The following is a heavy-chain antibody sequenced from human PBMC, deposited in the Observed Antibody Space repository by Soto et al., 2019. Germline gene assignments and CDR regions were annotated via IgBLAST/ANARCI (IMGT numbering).Heavy chain of an antibody. J-gene: IGHJ4*02. CDR1: GGSISSSNW. Sequence: SETLSLTCAVSGGSISSSNWWSWVRQPPGKGLEWIGEIYHSGSTNYNPSLKSRVTISVDKSKNQFSLKLSSVTAADTAVYYCARATYYDSSGYYLYYFDCWGQGTLVTVSS. CDR3: ARATYYDSSGYYLYYFDC. D-gene: IGHD3-22*01. CDR2: IYHSGST. V-gene: IGHV4-4*02.